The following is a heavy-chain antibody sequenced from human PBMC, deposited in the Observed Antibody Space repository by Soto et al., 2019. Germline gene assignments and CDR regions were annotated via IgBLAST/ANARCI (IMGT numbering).Heavy chain of an antibody. D-gene: IGHD6-19*01. V-gene: IGHV5-51*01. J-gene: IGHJ4*02. Sequence: GESLKISCNGSGYSFTSYWICWVRQMPGKGLEWMGIIYPGDSDTRYSPSFQGQVAFSADKSISTAYLQWSGLKASDTAIYYCARRLSTGWFFDFWGQGTLVTVSS. CDR2: IYPGDSDT. CDR3: ARRLSTGWFFDF. CDR1: GYSFTSYW.